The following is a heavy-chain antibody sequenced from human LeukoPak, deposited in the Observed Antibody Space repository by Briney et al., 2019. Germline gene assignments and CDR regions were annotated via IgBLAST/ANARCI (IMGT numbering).Heavy chain of an antibody. J-gene: IGHJ3*02. CDR2: IKSKTDGGTT. V-gene: IGHV3-15*01. CDR1: GFTFSNAW. CDR3: TTGDIVVVVAAADAFDI. D-gene: IGHD2-15*01. Sequence: GGSLRLSCAASGFTFSNAWMSWVRQAPGKGLKWVGRIKSKTDGGTTDYAAPVKGRFTISRDDSKNTLYLQMNSLKTEDTAVYYCTTGDIVVVVAAADAFDIWGQGTMVTVSS.